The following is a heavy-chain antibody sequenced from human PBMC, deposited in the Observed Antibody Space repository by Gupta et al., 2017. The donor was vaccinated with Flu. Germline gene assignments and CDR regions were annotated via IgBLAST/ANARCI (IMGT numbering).Heavy chain of an antibody. V-gene: IGHV3-11*01. CDR1: GFTFSDYY. Sequence: QVQLVVSGGALVKPGGSLRLSCAASGFTFSDYYMNWVRPAPGKGLEWVSFINNGGSTMYYADSVKGRFTISRDNAKNALYLQMNSLRAEDTAVYYRARANPPWIRLWAPGSEYWGQGTLVTVSS. D-gene: IGHD5-18*01. CDR2: INNGGSTM. J-gene: IGHJ4*02. CDR3: ARANPPWIRLWAPGSEY.